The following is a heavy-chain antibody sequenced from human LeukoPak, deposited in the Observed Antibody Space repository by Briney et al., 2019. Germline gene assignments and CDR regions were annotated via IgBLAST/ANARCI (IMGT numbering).Heavy chain of an antibody. D-gene: IGHD1-26*01. Sequence: SETLSLTCAVSGYSISSGYYWGWIRQPPGKGLEWIGYIYYSGSTNYNPSLKSRVTISVDTSKNQFSLKLSSVTAADTAVYYCAREMIVGPTFDIWGQGTMVTVSS. CDR3: AREMIVGPTFDI. V-gene: IGHV4-38-2*02. CDR2: IYYSGST. J-gene: IGHJ3*02. CDR1: GYSISSGYY.